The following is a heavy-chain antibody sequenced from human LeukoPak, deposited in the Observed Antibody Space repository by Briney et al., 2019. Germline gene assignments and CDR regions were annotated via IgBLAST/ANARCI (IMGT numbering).Heavy chain of an antibody. J-gene: IGHJ4*02. CDR1: GFTFSSYS. CDR2: ISSSSSYI. D-gene: IGHD3-16*01. CDR3: AKGGISEIPFDY. Sequence: GGSLRLSCAASGFTFSSYSMNWVRQAPGKGLGWVSSISSSSSYIYYADSVKGRFTISRDNSKNTLYLQMNSPRAEDTAVYYCAKGGISEIPFDYWGQGTLVTVSS. V-gene: IGHV3-21*04.